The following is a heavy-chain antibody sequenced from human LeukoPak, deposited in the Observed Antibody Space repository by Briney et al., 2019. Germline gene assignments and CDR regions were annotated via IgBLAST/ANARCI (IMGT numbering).Heavy chain of an antibody. CDR3: ARDTAAAGRDY. J-gene: IGHJ4*02. CDR1: GFTSRSYW. CDR2: ISSDGSST. V-gene: IGHV3-74*01. Sequence: GGSLRLSCAASGFTSRSYWMHWVRQAPGKGLVWVSRISSDGSSTSYADSVKGRFTISRDNAKNSLYLQMNSLRAEDTAVYYCARDTAAAGRDYWGQGTLVTVSS. D-gene: IGHD6-13*01.